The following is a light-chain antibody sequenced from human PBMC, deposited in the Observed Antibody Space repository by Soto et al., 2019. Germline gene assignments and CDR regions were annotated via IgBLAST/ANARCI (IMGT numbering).Light chain of an antibody. CDR1: SSDVGGYNY. CDR2: EVS. V-gene: IGLV2-8*01. CDR3: SSYSGSNNVV. J-gene: IGLJ2*01. Sequence: QSALTQPTSASGSPGQSVTISCTGTSSDVGGYNYVSWYQQHPGKAPKLMIFEVSRRPSGVPDRFSGSKSANTASLTVSGLQADDEADYFCSSYSGSNNVVFGGGTKLTVL.